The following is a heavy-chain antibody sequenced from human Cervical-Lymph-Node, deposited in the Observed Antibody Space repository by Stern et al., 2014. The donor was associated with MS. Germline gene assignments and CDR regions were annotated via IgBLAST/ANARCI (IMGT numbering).Heavy chain of an antibody. CDR2: VAYDGSKE. CDR1: GFTFSSYG. V-gene: IGHV3-30*18. CDR3: AKDWATGNFDY. J-gene: IGHJ4*02. Sequence: VQLVESGGGVVQPGTSLRLSCTASGFTFSSYGMHWVRQAPGKGLEWVAVVAYDGSKEHYVDSVKGRFTISRDNSENTLHLQMDSLRPEDTAVYYCAKDWATGNFDYWGQGTLVTVSS. D-gene: IGHD5-12*01.